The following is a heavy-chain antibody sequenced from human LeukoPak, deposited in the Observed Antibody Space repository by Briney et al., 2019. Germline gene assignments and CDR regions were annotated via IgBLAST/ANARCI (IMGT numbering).Heavy chain of an antibody. Sequence: GGSLTPSCAASGFSFSSFGFNWVRQAPGKGLEWISYISSSRRAIYYADSVRGRFAVSRENAKNSLFLEMSSLRAEDTAVYYCAREGCYYDSGSGPEPCYNYYMAVWGKGTTVTVSS. CDR1: GFSFSSFG. D-gene: IGHD3-3*01. J-gene: IGHJ6*03. CDR3: AREGCYYDSGSGPEPCYNYYMAV. CDR2: ISSSRRAI. V-gene: IGHV3-48*01.